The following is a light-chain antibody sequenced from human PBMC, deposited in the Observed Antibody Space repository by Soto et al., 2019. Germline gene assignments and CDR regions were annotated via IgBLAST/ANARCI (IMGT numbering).Light chain of an antibody. J-gene: IGLJ1*01. V-gene: IGLV2-14*01. CDR2: DVS. CDR1: SSDVGGYNY. Sequence: QSALTQPASVSGSPGQSITISCTGTSSDVGGYNYVSWYQQHPGKAPKLMIYDVSNRPPGVSNRFSGSKSGNTASLTISGLQAEDEADYYCSSYRRSSTLYVFGTGTKVTVL. CDR3: SSYRRSSTLYV.